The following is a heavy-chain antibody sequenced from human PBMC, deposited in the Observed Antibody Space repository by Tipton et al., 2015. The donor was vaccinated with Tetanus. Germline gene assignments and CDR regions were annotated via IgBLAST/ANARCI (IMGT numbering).Heavy chain of an antibody. CDR3: ARGAAARTTLGFDP. CDR1: GFTFSSYW. V-gene: IGHV3-7*01. J-gene: IGHJ5*02. D-gene: IGHD6-13*01. Sequence: SLRLSCAASGFTFSSYWMSWVRQAPGKGLEWVANIKQDGSEKYYVDSVKGRFTISRDNAKNSLYLQMNSLRAEDTAVCYCARGAAARTTLGFDPWGQGTLVTVSS. CDR2: IKQDGSEK.